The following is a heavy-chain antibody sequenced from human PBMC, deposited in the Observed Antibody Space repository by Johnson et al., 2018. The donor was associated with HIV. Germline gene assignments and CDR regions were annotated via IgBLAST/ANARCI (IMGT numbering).Heavy chain of an antibody. Sequence: VQLVESGGGLVKPGGSLRLSCAASGFSFSDYYMTWIRQAPGKGLEWVSVIYSGGSTYYADSVKGRFTISRDDSKNTLYLQMNSLKTEDTAVYYCTTEAPTLLRAFDIWGQGTMVTVSS. CDR3: TTEAPTLLRAFDI. J-gene: IGHJ3*02. CDR2: IYSGGST. CDR1: GFSFSDYY. V-gene: IGHV3-66*01.